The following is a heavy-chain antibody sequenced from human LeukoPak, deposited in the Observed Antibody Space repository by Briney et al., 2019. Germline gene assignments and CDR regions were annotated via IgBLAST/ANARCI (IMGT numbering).Heavy chain of an antibody. D-gene: IGHD2-15*01. CDR1: GYSFTSYW. J-gene: IGHJ5*02. V-gene: IGHV5-51*01. Sequence: GESLKISCKGSGYSFTSYWIGWVRQMPGKGLEWMGIIYPGDSDTRYSPSFQGQATTSAAKSISTAYLQWSSLKASDTAMYYCARHRGVVSENWFDPWGQGTLVTVSS. CDR3: ARHRGVVSENWFDP. CDR2: IYPGDSDT.